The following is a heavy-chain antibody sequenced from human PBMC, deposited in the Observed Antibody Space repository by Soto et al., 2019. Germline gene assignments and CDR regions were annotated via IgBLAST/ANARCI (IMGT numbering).Heavy chain of an antibody. Sequence: GGSLILSCAASGFTFSSYSMNWVRQAPGKGLEWVSSISSSSSYIYYADSVKGRFTISRDNAKNSLYLQMNSLRAEDTAVYYCARWYSSGHYYYGMDVWGQGTTVTVSS. J-gene: IGHJ6*02. CDR2: ISSSSSYI. CDR1: GFTFSSYS. V-gene: IGHV3-21*01. D-gene: IGHD6-19*01. CDR3: ARWYSSGHYYYGMDV.